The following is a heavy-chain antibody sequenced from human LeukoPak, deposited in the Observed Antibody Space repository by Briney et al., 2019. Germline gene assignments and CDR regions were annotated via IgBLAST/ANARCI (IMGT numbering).Heavy chain of an antibody. V-gene: IGHV1-18*01. CDR1: GYTFTSYG. Sequence: ASVNVSCNASGYTFTSYGISWVRQPPGQGLEWMGLISAYNGNTNYAQKLQGRVTMTTDTSTSTAYMEVRSLRSDDTAVYYCARASKQGAFDIWGQGTMVTVSS. J-gene: IGHJ3*02. CDR3: ARASKQGAFDI. CDR2: ISAYNGNT.